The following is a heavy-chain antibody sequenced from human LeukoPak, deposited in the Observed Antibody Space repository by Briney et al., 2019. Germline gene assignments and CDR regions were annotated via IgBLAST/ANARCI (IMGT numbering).Heavy chain of an antibody. Sequence: SETLSLNSTVYTGSISGSDYYWSCTRQPPGKGVGWSGYNYNRESTYYNPSLKSRVTISVDTSKNQFSLMLSSVTAADTAVYYCARGGGRITIFGVVITSGFDYWGQGTLVTVSS. D-gene: IGHD3-3*01. CDR3: ARGGGRITIFGVVITSGFDY. CDR1: TGSISGSDYY. J-gene: IGHJ4*02. V-gene: IGHV4-30-4*08. CDR2: NYNREST.